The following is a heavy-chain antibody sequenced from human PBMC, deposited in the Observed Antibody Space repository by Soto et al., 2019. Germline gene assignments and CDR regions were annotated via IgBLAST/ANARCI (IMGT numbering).Heavy chain of an antibody. J-gene: IGHJ4*02. D-gene: IGHD2-15*01. CDR2: ISFDGTKD. V-gene: IGHV3-30-3*01. CDR3: ARKVVDCQSFDY. Sequence: QVQLVESVGGVVQPGTSLRLSCAASGFIFNNYALYWVRQAPGKGLEWVASISFDGTKDNYADSVKSRCSISRDKSNITLYLEMNSLRAQETAVYYCARKVVDCQSFDYWGQGTLVTISS. CDR1: GFIFNNYA.